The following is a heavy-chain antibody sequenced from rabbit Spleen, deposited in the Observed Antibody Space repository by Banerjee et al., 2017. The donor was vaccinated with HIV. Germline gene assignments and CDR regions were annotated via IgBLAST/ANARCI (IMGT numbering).Heavy chain of an antibody. Sequence: QEQLVESGGGLVQPEGSLTLTCTASGFSFSSGYDMCWVRQAPGKGLEWIACIDTASSDCAYCSSRSKGRFFCFNTSSSTAILQKTSRTVAATAAYFCSTDDFSSVSSYGIDLWGPGTLVTVS. CDR2: IDTASSDCA. D-gene: IGHD6-1*01. CDR1: GFSFSSGYD. CDR3: STDDFSSVSSYGIDL. V-gene: IGHV1S45*01. J-gene: IGHJ6*01.